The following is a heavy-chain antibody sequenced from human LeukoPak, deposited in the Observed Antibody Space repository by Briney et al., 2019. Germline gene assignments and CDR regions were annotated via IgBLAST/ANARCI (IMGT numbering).Heavy chain of an antibody. CDR2: INPNSGGT. Sequence: ASVKVSCKASGYTFTGYYMHWVRQAPGQGLEWMGWINPNSGGTNYAQKFQGRVTMTRDTSISTAYMELSRLRSDDTAVYYCARANSSSWHYYFDYWGQGTLVTVSS. D-gene: IGHD6-13*01. CDR3: ARANSSSWHYYFDY. CDR1: GYTFTGYY. J-gene: IGHJ4*02. V-gene: IGHV1-2*02.